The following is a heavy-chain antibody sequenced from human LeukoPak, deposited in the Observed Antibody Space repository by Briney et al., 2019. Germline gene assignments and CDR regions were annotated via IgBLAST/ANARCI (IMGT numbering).Heavy chain of an antibody. D-gene: IGHD6-19*01. CDR2: IYYSGST. V-gene: IGHV4-59*01. CDR3: ARSPQEQWLVRDLYYYYYYGMDV. J-gene: IGHJ6*02. CDR1: GGSISSYY. Sequence: SETLSLTCTVSGGSISSYYWSWIRQPPGKGLEWIGYIYYSGSTNYNPSLKSRVTISVDTSKNQFSLKLSPVTAADTAVYYCARSPQEQWLVRDLYYYYYYGMDVWGQGTTVTVSS.